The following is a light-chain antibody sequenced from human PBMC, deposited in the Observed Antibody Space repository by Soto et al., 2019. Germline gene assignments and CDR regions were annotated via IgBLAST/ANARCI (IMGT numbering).Light chain of an antibody. Sequence: QSVLTQPPSASGTPGQRVPISCSGGTSDIGSNTVNWYQHLPGTAPRLLIYRNNQRPSGVPDRFSGSKSGTAASLAISGLHSEDEADYFCAAWDDTVSVYVFGSGTKVTVL. CDR2: RNN. CDR1: TSDIGSNT. J-gene: IGLJ1*01. V-gene: IGLV1-44*01. CDR3: AAWDDTVSVYV.